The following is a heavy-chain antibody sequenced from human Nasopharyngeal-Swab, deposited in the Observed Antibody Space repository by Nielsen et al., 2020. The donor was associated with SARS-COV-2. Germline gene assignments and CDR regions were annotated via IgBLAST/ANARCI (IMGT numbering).Heavy chain of an antibody. CDR3: VRDLPYNEVS. V-gene: IGHV3-23*01. CDR2: IGSRADDT. J-gene: IGHJ5*02. D-gene: IGHD5-24*01. CDR1: GFTFSNYA. Sequence: GESLNISCKRSGFTFSNYALSWVRHTPGKRLELVSTIGSRADDTHYVHSVEGRFTDSRDYSKSTFFPQMNRLRGEDTAVYYCVRDLPYNEVSWGQGTLVTVSS.